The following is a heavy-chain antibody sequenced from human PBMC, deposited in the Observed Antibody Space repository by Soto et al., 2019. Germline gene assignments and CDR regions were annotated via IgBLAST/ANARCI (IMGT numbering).Heavy chain of an antibody. CDR3: ARITGRYYDSSGYYLVYGMDV. Sequence: GESLKISCKGSGYSFTSYWIGWVRQMPGKGLEWMGIIYPGDSDTRYSPSFQGQVTISADKSISTAYLQCSSLKASDTAMYYCARITGRYYDSSGYYLVYGMDVWGQGTTVTVSS. J-gene: IGHJ6*02. CDR1: GYSFTSYW. D-gene: IGHD3-22*01. V-gene: IGHV5-51*01. CDR2: IYPGDSDT.